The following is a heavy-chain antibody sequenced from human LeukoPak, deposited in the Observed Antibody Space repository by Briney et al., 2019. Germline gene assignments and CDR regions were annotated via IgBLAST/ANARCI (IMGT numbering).Heavy chain of an antibody. Sequence: GGSLRLSCAASGFTFSSYGMHWVRQAPGKGLEWVAVIWYDGSNKHYADSVKGRFTISRDNSKNTLYLQMNSLRAEDTAVYYCARDGVRITIFGVATNWFDPWGQGTLVTVSS. D-gene: IGHD3-3*01. CDR3: ARDGVRITIFGVATNWFDP. CDR2: IWYDGSNK. J-gene: IGHJ5*02. V-gene: IGHV3-33*01. CDR1: GFTFSSYG.